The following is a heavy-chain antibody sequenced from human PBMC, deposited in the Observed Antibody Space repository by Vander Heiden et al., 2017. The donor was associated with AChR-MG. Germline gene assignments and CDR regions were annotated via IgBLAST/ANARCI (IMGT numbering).Heavy chain of an antibody. CDR1: GGSFSGYY. D-gene: IGHD6-13*01. CDR2: INHSGST. J-gene: IGHJ4*01. CDR3: ARGLTAAATYYFDY. Sequence: QVQPQQWGAGLLQPSETLSLTCAVYGGSFSGYYWSWIRQPPGKGLEWIGEINHSGSTNYNPALKSRVTISVDTSKIQFSLKLSSVTAADTAVYYCARGLTAAATYYFDYWGDGPLVTVSS. V-gene: IGHV4-34*01.